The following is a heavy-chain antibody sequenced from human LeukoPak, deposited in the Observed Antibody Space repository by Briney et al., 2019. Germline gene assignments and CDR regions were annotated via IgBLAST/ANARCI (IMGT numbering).Heavy chain of an antibody. J-gene: IGHJ4*02. V-gene: IGHV3-9*01. CDR3: ANSYYYGSGSLDY. CDR1: GFTFDDYA. CDR2: ISWNSGSI. D-gene: IGHD3-10*01. Sequence: GGSLRLSCAASGFTFDDYAMYWVRQAPGKGLEWVSGISWNSGSIGYADSVKGRFTISRDNAKNSLYLQMNSLRAEDTALYYCANSYYYGSGSLDYWGQGTLVTVSS.